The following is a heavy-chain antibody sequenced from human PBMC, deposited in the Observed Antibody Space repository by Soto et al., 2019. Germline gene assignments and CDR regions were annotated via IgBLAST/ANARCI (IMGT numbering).Heavy chain of an antibody. CDR3: ARDKYSSSDSPLRTNWFDP. V-gene: IGHV3-21*01. CDR1: GFTFSSYS. Sequence: GGSLRLSCAASGFTFSSYSMNWVRQAPGKGLEWVSSISSSSYIYYADSVKGRFTISRDNAKNSLYLQMNSLRAEDTAVYYCARDKYSSSDSPLRTNWFDPWGQGTLVTVSS. CDR2: ISSSSYI. J-gene: IGHJ5*02. D-gene: IGHD6-13*01.